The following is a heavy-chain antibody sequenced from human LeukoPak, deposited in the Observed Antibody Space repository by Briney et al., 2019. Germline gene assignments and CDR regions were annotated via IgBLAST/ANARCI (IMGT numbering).Heavy chain of an antibody. J-gene: IGHJ4*02. V-gene: IGHV4-31*03. CDR3: ARHFCSGGSCNFDY. CDR1: GGSISSGGYY. D-gene: IGHD2-15*01. Sequence: SQTLSLTCTVSGGSISSGGYYWSWIRQHPGKGLEWIGYIYYSGSTYYNPSLKSRVTISVDTSKNQFSLKLSSVTAADTAVYYCARHFCSGGSCNFDYWGQGTLVTVSS. CDR2: IYYSGST.